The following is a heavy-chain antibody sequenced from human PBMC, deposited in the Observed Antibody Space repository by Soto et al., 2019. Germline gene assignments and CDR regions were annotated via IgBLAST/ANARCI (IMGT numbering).Heavy chain of an antibody. D-gene: IGHD2-15*01. Sequence: PSETLSLTCTVSGGSISAISYCWGWIRQPPGKGLQWIGCMFYSGATYYTPSLKNRVTLSVDTSNNEFSLKLVSVTAPDTAVYYCARHKSGSDWLDPWGQGTLVTVSS. CDR3: ARHKSGSDWLDP. J-gene: IGHJ5*02. CDR1: GGSISAISYC. CDR2: MFYSGAT. V-gene: IGHV4-39*01.